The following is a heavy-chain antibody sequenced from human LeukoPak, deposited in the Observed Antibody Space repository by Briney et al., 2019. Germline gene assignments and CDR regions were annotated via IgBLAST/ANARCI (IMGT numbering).Heavy chain of an antibody. V-gene: IGHV1-46*01. D-gene: IGHD3-10*01. CDR3: ARERRITMVRGVTEGGWFDP. Sequence: GASVKVSCEASGYTFTSYYMHWVRQAPGQGLEWMGIINPSGGSTSYAQKFQGRVTMTRDMSTSTVYMELSSLRSEDTAVYYCARERRITMVRGVTEGGWFDPWGQGTLVTVSS. J-gene: IGHJ5*02. CDR2: INPSGGST. CDR1: GYTFTSYY.